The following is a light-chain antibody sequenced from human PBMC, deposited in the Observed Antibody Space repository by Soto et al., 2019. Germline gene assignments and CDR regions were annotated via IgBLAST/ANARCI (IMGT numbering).Light chain of an antibody. CDR2: GNS. V-gene: IGLV1-40*01. CDR3: QSYDSSLSGSCV. Sequence: QSVLTQPPSVSGAPGQRVTISCTGSSSNIGAGYDVHWYQQLPGTAPKLLIYGNSNRPSGVPDRFSGSKSGTSASLAITGLQAKDEADYYCQSYDSSLSGSCVFGTGTKLTVL. CDR1: SSNIGAGYD. J-gene: IGLJ1*01.